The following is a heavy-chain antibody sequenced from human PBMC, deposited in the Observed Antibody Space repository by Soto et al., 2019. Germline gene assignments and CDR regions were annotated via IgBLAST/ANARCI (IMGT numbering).Heavy chain of an antibody. J-gene: IGHJ2*01. CDR1: GFTFSSYA. Sequence: GGSLRLSCAASGFTFSSYAMHWVRQAPGKGLEWVAVISYDGSNKYYADSVKGRFTISRDNSKNTLYLQMNSLRAEDTAVYYCARETGPVVVAATWYFDLWGRGTLVTVSS. D-gene: IGHD2-15*01. CDR2: ISYDGSNK. CDR3: ARETGPVVVAATWYFDL. V-gene: IGHV3-30-3*01.